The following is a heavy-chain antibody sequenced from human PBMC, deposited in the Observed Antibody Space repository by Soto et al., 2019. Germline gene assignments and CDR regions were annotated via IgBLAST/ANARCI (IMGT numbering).Heavy chain of an antibody. Sequence: QVQLVQSGAEVKKPGSSVKVSCKASGGTLNNYAISWVRQAPGQGLEWMGGIIPIVATADYAQKFQGRVSITVDESSSTTYMEVSILRSEYTAVYYCALGDSSDTGDGYWGQGTLVTVSS. CDR1: GGTLNNYA. CDR2: IIPIVATA. V-gene: IGHV1-69*01. CDR3: ALGDSSDTGDGY. D-gene: IGHD3-16*01. J-gene: IGHJ4*02.